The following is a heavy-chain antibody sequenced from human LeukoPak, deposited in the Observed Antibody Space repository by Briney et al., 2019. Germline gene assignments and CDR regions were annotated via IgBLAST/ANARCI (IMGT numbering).Heavy chain of an antibody. CDR2: IYYSGST. CDR1: GGSISSYY. Sequence: PSETLSLTCTVSGGSISSYYWSWIRQSPGKGLEWIGYIYYSGSTNYNPSLKSRVTISVDTSKNQFSLKLSSVTAADTAVYYCARSGNWLPSYYYYYMDVWGKGTTVTISS. CDR3: ARSGNWLPSYYYYYMDV. V-gene: IGHV4-59*01. J-gene: IGHJ6*03. D-gene: IGHD3-9*01.